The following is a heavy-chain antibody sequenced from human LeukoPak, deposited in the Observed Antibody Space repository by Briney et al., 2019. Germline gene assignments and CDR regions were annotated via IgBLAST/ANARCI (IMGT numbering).Heavy chain of an antibody. V-gene: IGHV3-7*03. D-gene: IGHD3-16*01. CDR3: GRIRLGEFY. Sequence: GGSLRLSCAASGFTFTSYWMSWVRQAPGKGLEWVANIKQDGSEKYYVDSVKGRFTISRDNAKNSLYLQMSSLRAEDTAVYYCGRIRLGEFYWGQGTLVTVSS. CDR1: GFTFTSYW. J-gene: IGHJ4*02. CDR2: IKQDGSEK.